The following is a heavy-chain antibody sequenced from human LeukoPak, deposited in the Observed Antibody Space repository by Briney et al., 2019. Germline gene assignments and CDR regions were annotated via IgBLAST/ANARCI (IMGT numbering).Heavy chain of an antibody. J-gene: IGHJ3*02. CDR3: ARPQGNWGAFDT. D-gene: IGHD7-27*01. Sequence: RASVKVSCKASGYTFTSYDINWVRQATGQGLEWMGWMNPNSGNTGYAQKFQGRVTMTRNTSISTAYMELSSLTSEDTAVYYCARPQGNWGAFDTWGQGTMVTASS. V-gene: IGHV1-8*02. CDR1: GYTFTSYD. CDR2: MNPNSGNT.